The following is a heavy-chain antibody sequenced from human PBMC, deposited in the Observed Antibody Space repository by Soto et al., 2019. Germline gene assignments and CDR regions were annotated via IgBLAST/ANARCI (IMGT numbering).Heavy chain of an antibody. J-gene: IGHJ5*02. CDR1: GFTFSSYG. Sequence: QVKLVESGGGVVQPGRSLRLSCAASGFTFSSYGMHWVRQAPGKGLEWVAVISYDGSNKYYADSVKGRFTISRDNSKNSLYLQMNSLRAEDTAVYYCAKSVYGDYVVTNWFDPWGQGTLVTVSS. V-gene: IGHV3-30*18. CDR3: AKSVYGDYVVTNWFDP. CDR2: ISYDGSNK. D-gene: IGHD4-17*01.